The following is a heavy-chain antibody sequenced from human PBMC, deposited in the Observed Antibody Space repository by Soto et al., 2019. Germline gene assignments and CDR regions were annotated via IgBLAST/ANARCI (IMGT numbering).Heavy chain of an antibody. V-gene: IGHV1-3*01. CDR3: ARGLAADGA. Sequence: QVQLVQSGAEVKKPGASVKVSCTASGYTVTHYALHWVRHAPAQRLEWMGFINAGSGNTKYSQTFQGRLTFTKDTSASTAYMDLSSLRSEDTAIDYCARGLAADGAWGQGTLVTVSS. CDR2: INAGSGNT. CDR1: GYTVTHYA. J-gene: IGHJ5*02. D-gene: IGHD6-13*01.